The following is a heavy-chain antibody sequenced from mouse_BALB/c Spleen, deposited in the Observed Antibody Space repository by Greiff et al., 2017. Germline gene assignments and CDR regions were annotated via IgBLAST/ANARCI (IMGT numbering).Heavy chain of an antibody. J-gene: IGHJ4*01. CDR2: INPYNGDT. Sequence: VQLKESGPELVKPGASVKISCKASGYSFTGYFMNWVMQSHGKSLEWIGRINPYNGDTFYNQKFKGKATLTVDKSSSTAHMELRSLASEDSAVYYCAREGYYGSSYAMDYWGQGTSVTVSS. D-gene: IGHD1-1*01. CDR3: AREGYYGSSYAMDY. V-gene: IGHV1-20*02. CDR1: GYSFTGYF.